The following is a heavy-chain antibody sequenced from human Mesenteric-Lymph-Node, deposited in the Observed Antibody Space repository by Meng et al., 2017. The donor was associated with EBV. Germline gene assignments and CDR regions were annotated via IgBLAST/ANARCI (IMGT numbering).Heavy chain of an antibody. CDR2: IYYSGST. V-gene: IGHV4-30-4*01. CDR3: ARGPVVVVEAFDI. Sequence: QLRLQESGPGLVKPSPTLSLTCAVAGVSITSGGYCWSWIRHAPGKGLEWIGYIYYSGSTYYNPSLKSRITMSVDTSKNQFSLELSSVTAADTAVYYCARGPVVVVEAFDIWGQGTVVTVSS. J-gene: IGHJ3*02. CDR1: GVSITSGGYC. D-gene: IGHD2-15*01.